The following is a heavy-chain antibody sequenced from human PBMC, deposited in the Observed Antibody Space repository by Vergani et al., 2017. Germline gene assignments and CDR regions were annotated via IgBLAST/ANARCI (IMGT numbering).Heavy chain of an antibody. J-gene: IGHJ4*02. Sequence: QVQLVQSGAEVKKPGSSVKVSCKASGGTFSSYAIRWVRQAPGPGLEWMGEIIPIFGTANYAQKFQGRVTITADESTSTAYMELSSLRSEDTAVYYCARVLVSSSWQGYFDYWGQGTLVTVSS. CDR2: IIPIFGTA. CDR1: GGTFSSYA. V-gene: IGHV1-69*01. D-gene: IGHD6-13*01. CDR3: ARVLVSSSWQGYFDY.